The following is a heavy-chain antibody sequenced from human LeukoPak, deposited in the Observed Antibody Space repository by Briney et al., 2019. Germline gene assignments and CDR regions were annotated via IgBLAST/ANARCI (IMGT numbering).Heavy chain of an antibody. V-gene: IGHV3-30*04. CDR3: ARALEPGIRRALWFGDSL. D-gene: IGHD3-10*01. Sequence: GGSLRLSRAVSGFAFRSYAMHGVRQAPGKGVAWLAVVSVHGREKFYAPCAKGRFTISKDTSTDTVSLQMSSLGGADTGVYYCARALEPGIRRALWFGDSLWGQGTQVTVSS. CDR2: VSVHGREK. CDR1: GFAFRSYA. J-gene: IGHJ4*02.